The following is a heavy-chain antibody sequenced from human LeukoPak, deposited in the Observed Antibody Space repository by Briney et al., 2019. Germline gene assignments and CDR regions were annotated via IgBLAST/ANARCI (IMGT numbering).Heavy chain of an antibody. CDR1: GGSISTSSYY. J-gene: IGHJ4*02. D-gene: IGHD6-19*01. Sequence: SETLSLTCTVSGGSISTSSYYWGWIRQPPGKGLEWIGSIYYTGSTYYSPFLKSRVTLSVDTSKNQFSLKLSSVTAADTAVYYCASREVAVAGTSRTTDYWGQGTLVTVSS. V-gene: IGHV4-39*01. CDR2: IYYTGST. CDR3: ASREVAVAGTSRTTDY.